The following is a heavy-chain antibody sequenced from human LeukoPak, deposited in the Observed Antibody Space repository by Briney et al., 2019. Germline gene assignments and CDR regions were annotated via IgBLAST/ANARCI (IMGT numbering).Heavy chain of an antibody. CDR1: GYTFTGYY. CDR2: INPNSGGT. CDR3: ARVRCSGGSCSTDFDY. J-gene: IGHJ4*02. V-gene: IGHV1-2*02. Sequence: ASVKVSCKASGYTFTGYYMHWVRQAPGQGREWMGWINPNSGGTNYAQKFQGRVTMTRDTSISTAYMELSRLRSDDTAVYYCARVRCSGGSCSTDFDYWGQGTLVTVSS. D-gene: IGHD2-15*01.